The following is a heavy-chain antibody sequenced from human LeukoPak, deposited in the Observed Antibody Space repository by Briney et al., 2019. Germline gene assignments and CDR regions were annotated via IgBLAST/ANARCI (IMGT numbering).Heavy chain of an antibody. CDR1: GGSTSSGSYY. CDR3: ARVSTWDVVPAALRVGYAFDI. V-gene: IGHV4-61*02. D-gene: IGHD2-2*01. CDR2: VYTSGST. J-gene: IGHJ3*02. Sequence: TSETLSLTCTVSGGSTSSGSYYWSWIRQPAGKGLEWIGRVYTSGSTNFNPSLKSRVTISVDTSKNQFSLKLSSVTAADTAVYYCARVSTWDVVPAALRVGYAFDIWGQGTMVTVSS.